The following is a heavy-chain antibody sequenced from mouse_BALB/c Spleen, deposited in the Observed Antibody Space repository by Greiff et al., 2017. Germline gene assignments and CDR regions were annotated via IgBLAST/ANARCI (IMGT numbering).Heavy chain of an antibody. J-gene: IGHJ3*01. D-gene: IGHD1-1*01. Sequence: VQLQQSGPELVKPGASVKISCKASGYSFTGYFMNRVMQSHGKSLEWIGRINPYNGDTFYNQKFKGKATLTVDKSSSTAHMELRSLASEDSAVYYCARSNYGSSAWFAYWGQGTLVTVSA. CDR2: INPYNGDT. V-gene: IGHV1-20*02. CDR3: ARSNYGSSAWFAY. CDR1: GYSFTGYF.